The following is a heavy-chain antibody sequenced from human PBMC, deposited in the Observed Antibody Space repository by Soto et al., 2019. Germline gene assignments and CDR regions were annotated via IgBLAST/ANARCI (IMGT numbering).Heavy chain of an antibody. CDR2: INAGNGNT. J-gene: IGHJ4*02. D-gene: IGHD2-2*01. CDR1: GYPFTSYA. V-gene: IGHV1-3*01. Sequence: SSLKVSGKSSGYPFTSYAIHWVSKAPGRRLEWMGWINAGNGNTKYSQKFQGRVTITRDTSASTAYMELSSLRSEDTAVYYCARDLRYCSSTSCYLLGYYFDYWGQGTLVTVSS. CDR3: ARDLRYCSSTSCYLLGYYFDY.